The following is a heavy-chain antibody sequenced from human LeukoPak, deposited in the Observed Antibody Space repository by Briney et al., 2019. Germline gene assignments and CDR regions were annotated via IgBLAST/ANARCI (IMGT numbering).Heavy chain of an antibody. CDR1: GFTFSSYR. CDR2: IKQDGSEK. Sequence: GGSLRLSCAASGFTFSSYRMSWVRQAPGKGLEWVANIKQDGSEKYYVDSVKGRFTISRDNAKNSLYLQMNSLRAEDTAVYYCARENWGSFDYWGQGTLVTVSS. J-gene: IGHJ4*02. V-gene: IGHV3-7*01. CDR3: ARENWGSFDY. D-gene: IGHD7-27*01.